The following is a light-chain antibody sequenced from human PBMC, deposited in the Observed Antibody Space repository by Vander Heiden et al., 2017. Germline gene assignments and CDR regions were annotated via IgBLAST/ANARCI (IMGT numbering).Light chain of an antibody. CDR3: QQYGLLPPLT. J-gene: IGKJ4*01. V-gene: IGKV1-33*01. CDR2: YAS. Sequence: DVQVTQSPSSLSASVGDRVTMPCQASQHIRERLNWYQQKPGKAPELLIYYASNLETGVPSRFSGSGYGTHFTFTISNLQPEDIATYYCQQYGLLPPLTFGRGTKVEL. CDR1: QHIRER.